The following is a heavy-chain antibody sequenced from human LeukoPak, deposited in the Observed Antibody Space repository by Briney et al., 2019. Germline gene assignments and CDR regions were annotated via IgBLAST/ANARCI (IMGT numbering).Heavy chain of an antibody. CDR3: ARGVYQFDY. J-gene: IGHJ4*02. V-gene: IGHV3-30-3*01. Sequence: GRSLRLSCAASGFTFSSYAMHWVRQAPGKGLEWVAVISYDGSNKYYADSVKGRFTISRDNANNSLYLQMNSLRAEDTALYYCARGVYQFDYWGQGTLVTVSS. D-gene: IGHD3-16*02. CDR1: GFTFSSYA. CDR2: ISYDGSNK.